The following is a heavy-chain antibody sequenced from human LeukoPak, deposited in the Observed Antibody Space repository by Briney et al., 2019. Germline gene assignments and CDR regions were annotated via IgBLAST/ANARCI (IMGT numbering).Heavy chain of an antibody. CDR2: ITSSSMYI. V-gene: IGHV3-21*01. J-gene: IGHJ6*03. CDR1: GFTVSGNY. Sequence: GGSLRLSCAAPGFTVSGNYVTWVRQTPGKGLEWVSSITSSSMYIYYADSVKGRFTISRDNAKNSLSLQMNSLRAEDTAVYYCARDPYNGNYGDSYYYFMDAWGKGTTVTISS. D-gene: IGHD1-26*01. CDR3: ARDPYNGNYGDSYYYFMDA.